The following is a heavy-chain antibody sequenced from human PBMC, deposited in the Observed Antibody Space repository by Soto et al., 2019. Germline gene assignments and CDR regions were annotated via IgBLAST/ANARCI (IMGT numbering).Heavy chain of an antibody. CDR3: ARESGDWPLNWFDP. D-gene: IGHD2-21*02. V-gene: IGHV3-74*01. Sequence: AEGSLRLSCAASGFNFSNHWMHWVRQRPGEGLVWVSRITSDGKSKAYAESVKGRFAISRDNAKNTLYLQMNGLTAEDTAVYYCARESGDWPLNWFDPWGLGTLVTVSS. J-gene: IGHJ5*02. CDR2: ITSDGKSK. CDR1: GFNFSNHW.